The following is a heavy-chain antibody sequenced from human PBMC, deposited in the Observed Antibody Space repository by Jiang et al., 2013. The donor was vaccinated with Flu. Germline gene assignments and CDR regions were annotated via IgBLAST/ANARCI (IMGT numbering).Heavy chain of an antibody. Sequence: SETLSLTCTVSGGSISSGGYYWSWIRQHPGKGLEWIGYIYYSGSTYYNPSLKSRVTISVDTSKNQFSLKLSSVTAADTAVYYCARDSLSGSYWVPGVAFDIWGQGTMVTVSS. CDR1: GGSISSGGYY. D-gene: IGHD1-26*01. J-gene: IGHJ3*02. V-gene: IGHV4-31*03. CDR3: ARDSLSGSYWVPGVAFDI. CDR2: IYYSGST.